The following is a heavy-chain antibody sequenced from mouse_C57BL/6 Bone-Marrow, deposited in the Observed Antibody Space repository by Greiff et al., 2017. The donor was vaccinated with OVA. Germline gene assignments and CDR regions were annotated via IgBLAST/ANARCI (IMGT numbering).Heavy chain of an antibody. V-gene: IGHV1-69*01. D-gene: IGHD2-2*01. J-gene: IGHJ2*01. Sequence: QVQLQQPGAELVMPGASVKLSCKASGYTFTSYWMHWVKQRPGQGLEWIGEIDPSDSYTNYNQKFKGKSTLTVDTSSSTAYMQLSSLTSEDSAVYYCARGGYDAYYFDYWGQGTTLTVSS. CDR2: IDPSDSYT. CDR1: GYTFTSYW. CDR3: ARGGYDAYYFDY.